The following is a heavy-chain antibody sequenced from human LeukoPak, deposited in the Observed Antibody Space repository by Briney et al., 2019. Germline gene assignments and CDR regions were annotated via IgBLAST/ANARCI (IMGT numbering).Heavy chain of an antibody. CDR2: IYTSGST. D-gene: IGHD6-13*01. Sequence: PSETLSLTCTVSGGSISSYYWSWIRQPAGKGLEWIGRIYTSGSTNYNPSLKSRVTMSVDTSKNQFSLKLSSVTAADTAVYYCARXXXSHXSSWGPYFDYWGQGTLVTVSS. V-gene: IGHV4-4*07. J-gene: IGHJ4*02. CDR3: ARXXXSHXSSWGPYFDY. CDR1: GGSISSYY.